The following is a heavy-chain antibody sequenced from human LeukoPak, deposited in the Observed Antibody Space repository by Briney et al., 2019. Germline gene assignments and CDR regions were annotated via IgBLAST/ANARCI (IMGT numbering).Heavy chain of an antibody. J-gene: IGHJ4*02. V-gene: IGHV1-2*02. CDR1: GYTFTDYY. CDR3: ARGVDLYSNYFDY. CDR2: INPISGGT. Sequence: VASVKVSCKASGYTFTDYYIHWVRQAPGQGLEWMGSINPISGGTNYAQKLQGGVTMTRDTSISTAYMELSRLRSDDTAVYYCARGVDLYSNYFDYWGQGTRVTVSS. D-gene: IGHD4-11*01.